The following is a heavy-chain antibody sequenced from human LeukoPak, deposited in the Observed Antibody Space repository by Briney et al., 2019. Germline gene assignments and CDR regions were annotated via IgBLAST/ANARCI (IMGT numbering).Heavy chain of an antibody. CDR1: GYTLTSYG. J-gene: IGHJ4*02. CDR3: ARVGGYSGYDTYYFDY. V-gene: IGHV1-69*04. Sequence: ASVKVSCEASGYTLTSYGINWMRQAPGQGLEWMGRIIPILGIANYAQKFQGRVTITADKSTSTAYMELSSLRSEDTAVYYCARVGGYSGYDTYYFDYWGQGTLVTVSS. CDR2: IIPILGIA. D-gene: IGHD5-12*01.